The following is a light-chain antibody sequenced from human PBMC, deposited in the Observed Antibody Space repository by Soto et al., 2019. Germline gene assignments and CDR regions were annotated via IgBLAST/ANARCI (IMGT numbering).Light chain of an antibody. J-gene: IGKJ4*01. V-gene: IGKV1-8*01. Sequence: AIRMTQSPSPFSASTGDRVTITCRASQGISSYLAWYQQKPGKAPKLLIYAASTLQSGVPSRFSGSGSGTDFTLTISCLQSEDFATYYCQQYYSYPPLTFGGGTKVDIK. CDR3: QQYYSYPPLT. CDR1: QGISSY. CDR2: AAS.